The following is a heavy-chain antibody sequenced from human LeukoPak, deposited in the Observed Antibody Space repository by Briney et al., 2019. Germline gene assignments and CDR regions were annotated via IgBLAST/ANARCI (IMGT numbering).Heavy chain of an antibody. CDR2: ISGSGGST. CDR3: AKYSGAYDY. V-gene: IGHV3-23*01. D-gene: IGHD1-26*01. J-gene: IGHJ4*02. CDR1: GFPFSNYA. Sequence: GGSLRLSCAASGFPFSNYAMSWVRQAPGKGLEWVSLISGSGGSTYYADSVKGRFTISRDNSKNTLYLQMNSLTAEDTAVYYCAKYSGAYDYWGQGTLVSVSS.